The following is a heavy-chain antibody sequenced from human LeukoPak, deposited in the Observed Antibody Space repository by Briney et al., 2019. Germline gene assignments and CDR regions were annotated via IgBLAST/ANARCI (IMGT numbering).Heavy chain of an antibody. D-gene: IGHD2-8*01. J-gene: IGHJ5*02. CDR3: ARGGGTIAAIVLNWFDP. CDR2: INPSSGGT. Sequence: ASVKVSCKASGYTFTGHYMHWVRQAPGQGLEWMGWINPSSGGTNYAQEFQGRVTMTRDTSISTVYMELSRLISDDTAVYFCARGGGTIAAIVLNWFDPWGQGTLVTVSS. V-gene: IGHV1-2*02. CDR1: GYTFTGHY.